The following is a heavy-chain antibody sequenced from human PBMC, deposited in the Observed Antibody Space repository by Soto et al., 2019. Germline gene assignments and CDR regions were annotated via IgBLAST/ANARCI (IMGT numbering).Heavy chain of an antibody. V-gene: IGHV4-31*03. CDR1: GGSIISGGYH. CDR3: ASGIEMATPGGWYFDL. Sequence: QVQLQESGPGLVKPSQTLSLTCTVSGGSIISGGYHWSWIRQHPGKGLEWLGFIYHSGTTYYNPSLRSRVTISVDKSKNQFSLKLNSVTAADTAVYYCASGIEMATPGGWYFDLWGRGTLVTVSS. CDR2: IYHSGTT. D-gene: IGHD5-12*01. J-gene: IGHJ2*01.